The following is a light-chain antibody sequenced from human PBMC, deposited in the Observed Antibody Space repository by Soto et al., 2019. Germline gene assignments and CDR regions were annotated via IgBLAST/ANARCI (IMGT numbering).Light chain of an antibody. CDR2: TPS. CDR3: QQSNSFPLT. J-gene: IGKJ1*01. CDR1: QSISSL. Sequence: DIQMTQSPSTLSASVGDRVTITCRSSQSISSLLDWYQPIQGKAPKLLIYTPSTLKSGVPSRFSGSGSGTDFTITISSLQPEDFATYYRQQSNSFPLTFGQGTKVDI. V-gene: IGKV1-5*03.